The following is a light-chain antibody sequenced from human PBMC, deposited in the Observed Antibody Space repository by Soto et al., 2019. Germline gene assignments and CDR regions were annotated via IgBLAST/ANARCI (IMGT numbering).Light chain of an antibody. CDR3: QQYITSPEWT. V-gene: IGKV3-11*01. CDR1: QSVRGS. J-gene: IGKJ1*01. Sequence: EIVLTQSPATLALSPGERATLSCRASQSVRGSLAWYQQRPGQAPRLLIYGASNRATGIPARFSGSGSGTDFTLTISRLEPEDFAVYYCQQYITSPEWTFGQGTKVDIK. CDR2: GAS.